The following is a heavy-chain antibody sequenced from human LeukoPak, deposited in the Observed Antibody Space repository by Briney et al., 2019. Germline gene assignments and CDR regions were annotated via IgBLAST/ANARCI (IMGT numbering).Heavy chain of an antibody. CDR2: LSSGSRTI. D-gene: IGHD2-2*01. V-gene: IGHV3-48*01. J-gene: IGHJ4*02. CDR1: GFTLSSYS. Sequence: PGGSLRLSCAASGFTLSSYSMNWVRQAPGKGLEWISYLSSGSRTIYYAYSVKGRFAISRDNAKNSLHLQMNSLRAEDTAVYYCARSSGYCSTASCYSFDYWGQGTPVTVSS. CDR3: ARSSGYCSTASCYSFDY.